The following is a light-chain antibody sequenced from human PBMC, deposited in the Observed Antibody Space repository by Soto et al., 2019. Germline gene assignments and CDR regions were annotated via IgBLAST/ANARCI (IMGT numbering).Light chain of an antibody. CDR2: EGS. CDR1: SSDVGSYNL. J-gene: IGLJ1*01. Sequence: QSALTQPASVSGSPGQSITISCTGTSSDVGSYNLVSWYQQHPGKAPKLMIYEGSKRPSGVSNRFSGSKSGNTASLTISGLQAEDEADYYCCSYAGSSTLNVFGTGTK. V-gene: IGLV2-23*01. CDR3: CSYAGSSTLNV.